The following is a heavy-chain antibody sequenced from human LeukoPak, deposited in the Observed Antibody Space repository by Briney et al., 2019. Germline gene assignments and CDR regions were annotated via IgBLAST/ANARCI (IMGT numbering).Heavy chain of an antibody. CDR3: ARDPLRGYSGPSNYGMDV. CDR1: GGTFTSYA. D-gene: IGHD5-12*01. V-gene: IGHV1-69*04. Sequence: ASVKVSCKASGGTFTSYAINWVRQAPGQGLEWMGRIIPILGIANYAQKFQGRVTITADKSTSTAYMELSSLRSEDTAVYYCARDPLRGYSGPSNYGMDVWGQGTTVTVSS. J-gene: IGHJ6*02. CDR2: IIPILGIA.